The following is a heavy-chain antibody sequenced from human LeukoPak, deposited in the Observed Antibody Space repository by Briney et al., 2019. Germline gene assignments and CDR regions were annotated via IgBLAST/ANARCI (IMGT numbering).Heavy chain of an antibody. CDR2: ISWNSGSI. V-gene: IGHV3-9*01. CDR1: GFTFDDYA. D-gene: IGHD1-26*01. Sequence: GRSLRLSCAASGFTFDDYAMHWVRQAPGKGLEWVSGISWNSGSIGYADSVKGRFTISRDNSKNTLYLQMNSLRAEDTAVYYCASDSGSYYGYYYGMDVWGQGTTVTVSS. CDR3: ASDSGSYYGYYYGMDV. J-gene: IGHJ6*02.